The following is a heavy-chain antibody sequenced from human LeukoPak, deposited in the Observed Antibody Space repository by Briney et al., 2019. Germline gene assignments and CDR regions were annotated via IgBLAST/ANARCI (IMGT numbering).Heavy chain of an antibody. Sequence: SETLSLTCTVSGGSISSSRYYWGWIRQPPGKGLECIGSIYYTGSTYYNPSLKSRITISVDASKNQFSLKLSSVTAADTAMYYCARQKWDRLTYYYFGLDVWGQGTTVTVSS. CDR3: ARQKWDRLTYYYFGLDV. V-gene: IGHV4-39*01. D-gene: IGHD1-26*01. J-gene: IGHJ6*02. CDR1: GGSISSSRYY. CDR2: IYYTGST.